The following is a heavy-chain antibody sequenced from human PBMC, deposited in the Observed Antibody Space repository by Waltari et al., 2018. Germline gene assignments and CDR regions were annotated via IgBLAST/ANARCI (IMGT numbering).Heavy chain of an antibody. CDR2: INLSGST. D-gene: IGHD4-17*01. V-gene: IGHV4-38-2*01. CDR1: GYSISSGYY. CDR3: ARLSYRYGLDY. Sequence: QVQLQESGPGLVKPSETLSPTCAVAGYSISSGYYWGWIRQPPGMGLEWTGSINLSGSTYYTPSLKSRVTISVDTSKTPFSLRLSAVTAADTAVYYCARLSYRYGLDYWGQGTLVTVSS. J-gene: IGHJ4*02.